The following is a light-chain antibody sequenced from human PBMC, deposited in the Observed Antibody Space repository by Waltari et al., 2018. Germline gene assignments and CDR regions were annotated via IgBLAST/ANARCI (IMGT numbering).Light chain of an antibody. V-gene: IGLV1-51*01. CDR3: GTWDSSLSVGV. Sequence: QSVLTQPPSVSAAPGQKVTISCSGSSPNIGNNYVSWYQQFPGTAPKLLIYEKNKRPSGMPDRFSGSKSGTSATLDIHGLQTGDEANYYCGTWDSSLSVGVLGGGTKVTVL. CDR2: EKN. J-gene: IGLJ2*01. CDR1: SPNIGNNY.